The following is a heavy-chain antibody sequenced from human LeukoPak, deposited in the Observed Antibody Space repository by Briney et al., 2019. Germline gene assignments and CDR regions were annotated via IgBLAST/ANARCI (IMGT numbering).Heavy chain of an antibody. CDR3: AREYDSSGYHYAIDY. CDR2: IYTSGST. D-gene: IGHD3-22*01. CDR1: GGSISSGSYY. J-gene: IGHJ4*02. V-gene: IGHV4-61*02. Sequence: PSQTLSLTCTVSGGSISSGSYYWSWIRQPAGKGLEWIGRIYTSGSTNYNPSLKSRVTISVDTSKNQFSLKLSSVTAADTAVYYCAREYDSSGYHYAIDYWGQGTLVTVSS.